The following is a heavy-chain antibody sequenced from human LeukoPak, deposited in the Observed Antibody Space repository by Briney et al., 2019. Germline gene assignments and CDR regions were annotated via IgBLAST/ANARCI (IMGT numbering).Heavy chain of an antibody. Sequence: GGSLRLSCTASGFTFSNAWMSWVRQAPGKGLEWVGRIKSKTDGGTTDYAAPVKARFTISRDDSKNTLYLQMNSLITEDTAVYYCTTSLGYCSSTSCYVYRSYYYYGMDVWGQGTTVTVSS. V-gene: IGHV3-15*07. CDR1: GFTFSNAW. J-gene: IGHJ6*02. CDR3: TTSLGYCSSTSCYVYRSYYYYGMDV. CDR2: IKSKTDGGTT. D-gene: IGHD2-2*01.